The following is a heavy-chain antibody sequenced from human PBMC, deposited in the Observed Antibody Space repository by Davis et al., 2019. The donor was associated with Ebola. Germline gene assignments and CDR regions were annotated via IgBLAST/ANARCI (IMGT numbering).Heavy chain of an antibody. J-gene: IGHJ4*02. CDR2: INPNSGGT. D-gene: IGHD6-19*01. CDR3: ARSRRYSSGWYCY. Sequence: ASVKVSCKASGYIFTGYYIHWVRQAPGQGLEWMGWINPNSGGTNYAQKFQGRVTMTRDTSISTAYMELSRLRSDDTAVYYCARSRRYSSGWYCYWGQGTLVTVSS. V-gene: IGHV1-2*02. CDR1: GYIFTGYY.